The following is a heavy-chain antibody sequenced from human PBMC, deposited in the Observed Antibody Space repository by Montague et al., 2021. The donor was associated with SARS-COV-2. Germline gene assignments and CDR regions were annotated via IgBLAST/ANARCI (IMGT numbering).Heavy chain of an antibody. CDR3: ARGVLDAPPVVDY. CDR1: GRSMRSDRFY. D-gene: IGHD3-16*01. J-gene: IGHJ4*02. V-gene: IGHV4-39*07. Sequence: SETLSLTCNVSGRSMRSDRFYLVWIRQPPGRSLEWIGYVLYSGTIDYNPSLESRATMSVDTSKNQFSLKVNSVTAADTAMYYCARGVLDAPPVVDYWGRGTLVTVSS. CDR2: VLYSGTI.